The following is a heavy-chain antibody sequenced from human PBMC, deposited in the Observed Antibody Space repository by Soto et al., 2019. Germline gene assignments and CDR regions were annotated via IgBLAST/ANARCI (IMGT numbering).Heavy chain of an antibody. Sequence: PGGSLRLSWVGSGFTCSCYIMAWVRQAPGRGLEWVASISSRSTNIYYADSVKGRFTISRDNAKNLVSLQMSSLRGEDTALYYCAKFTEPGYSSIWYYFEYWGQGTPVTVSS. D-gene: IGHD6-19*01. V-gene: IGHV3-21*06. CDR2: ISSRSTNI. CDR3: AKFTEPGYSSIWYYFEY. CDR1: GFTCSCYI. J-gene: IGHJ4*02.